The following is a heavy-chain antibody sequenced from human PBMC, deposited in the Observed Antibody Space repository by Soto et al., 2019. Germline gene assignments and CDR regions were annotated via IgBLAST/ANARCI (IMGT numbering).Heavy chain of an antibody. Sequence: SETLSLTCAVSGGSISSSNWWSWVRQPPGRGLEWIGEVYHSGSTNYNPSLKSRVTISVDTSKNQFSLKLSSVTAADTAVYYCARVGGGYSGYARYYYGMDVWGQGTTVTVSS. V-gene: IGHV4-4*02. CDR3: ARVGGGYSGYARYYYGMDV. J-gene: IGHJ6*02. D-gene: IGHD5-12*01. CDR2: VYHSGST. CDR1: GGSISSSNW.